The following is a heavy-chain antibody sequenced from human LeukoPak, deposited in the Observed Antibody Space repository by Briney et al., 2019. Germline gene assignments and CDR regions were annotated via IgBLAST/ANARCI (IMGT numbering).Heavy chain of an antibody. J-gene: IGHJ4*02. CDR3: ARDRSSSDY. CDR2: ISAYNGNT. CDR1: GYTFTGYY. D-gene: IGHD6-13*01. V-gene: IGHV1-18*04. Sequence: VASVKVSCKASGYTFTGYYMHWVRQAPGQGLEWMGWISAYNGNTNYAQKLQGRVTMTTDTSTNTAYMELRSLRSDDTAVYYCARDRSSSDYWGQGTLVTVSS.